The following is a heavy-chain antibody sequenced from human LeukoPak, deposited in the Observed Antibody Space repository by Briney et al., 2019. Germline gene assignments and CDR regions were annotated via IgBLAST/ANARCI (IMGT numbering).Heavy chain of an antibody. J-gene: IGHJ3*02. CDR3: ARDRGRGFGAFDI. D-gene: IGHD2-21*01. V-gene: IGHV4-30-2*01. CDR1: GGSISSGGYS. CDR2: IYHSGST. Sequence: PSQTLSLTCAVSGGSISSGGYSWSWIRQPPGKGLEWIGYIYHSGSTYYNPSLKSRVTISVDRSKNQFSLKLSSVTAADTAVYYCARDRGRGFGAFDIWGQGTMVTVSS.